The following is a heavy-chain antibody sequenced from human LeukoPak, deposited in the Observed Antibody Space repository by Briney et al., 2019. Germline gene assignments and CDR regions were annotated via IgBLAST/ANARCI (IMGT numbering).Heavy chain of an antibody. CDR2: ISGSGGST. D-gene: IGHD1-26*01. V-gene: IGHV3-23*01. CDR1: GFIFSTRA. Sequence: GGSLRLSCVASGFIFSTRAMTWVRQAPGKGLEWVSGISGSGGSTYYADSVKGRFTISRDNSKNTLYLQMNSLRAEDTAVYYCAKDPGSYFPGDYWGQGTLVTVSS. J-gene: IGHJ4*02. CDR3: AKDPGSYFPGDY.